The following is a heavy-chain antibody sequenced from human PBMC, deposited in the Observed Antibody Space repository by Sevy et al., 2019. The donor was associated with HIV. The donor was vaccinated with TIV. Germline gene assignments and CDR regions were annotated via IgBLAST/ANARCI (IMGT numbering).Heavy chain of an antibody. J-gene: IGHJ6*02. V-gene: IGHV3-9*01. CDR1: GFTFDDYA. CDR2: ISWNSGSI. D-gene: IGHD3-16*01. Sequence: GGSLRLSCAASGFTFDDYAMHWVRQAPGKDLEWVSGISWNSGSIGYADSVKGRFTISRDNAKNSLYLQMNSLRAEDTALYYCAKGGVTLQGRYYGMDVWGQGTTVTVSS. CDR3: AKGGVTLQGRYYGMDV.